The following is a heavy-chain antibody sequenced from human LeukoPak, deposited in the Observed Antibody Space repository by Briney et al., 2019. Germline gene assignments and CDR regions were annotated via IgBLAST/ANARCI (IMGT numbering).Heavy chain of an antibody. V-gene: IGHV3-20*04. D-gene: IGHD4-23*01. CDR3: ARDLLGGNSGGYFDY. CDR1: GFTCDDYG. J-gene: IGHJ4*02. CDR2: INWNGGST. Sequence: AGGSLRLSCAASGFTCDDYGMSWVRQAPGKGLEWVSGINWNGGSTGYADSVKGRFTISRDNAKNSLYLQMNSLRAEDTALYYCARDLLGGNSGGYFDYWGQGTLVTVSS.